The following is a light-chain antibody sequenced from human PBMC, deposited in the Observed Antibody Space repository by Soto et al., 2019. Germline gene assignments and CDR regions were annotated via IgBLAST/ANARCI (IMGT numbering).Light chain of an antibody. CDR3: CSYGGSFYV. Sequence: QSALTQPHSVSGSPGQSVAISCSGTSSDVGGYNYVSWYQQHLGKAPKLIIFDVNKRPSGVPDRFSGSKSGSTASLTISGLQAEDEADYYCCSYGGSFYVVGTGTKLTVL. J-gene: IGLJ1*01. CDR1: SSDVGGYNY. CDR2: DVN. V-gene: IGLV2-11*01.